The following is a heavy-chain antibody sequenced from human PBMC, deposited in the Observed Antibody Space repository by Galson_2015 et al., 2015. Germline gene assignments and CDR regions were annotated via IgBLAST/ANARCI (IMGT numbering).Heavy chain of an antibody. D-gene: IGHD2-15*01. V-gene: IGHV4-61*01. Sequence: SETLSLTCTVSGGSVSSGTYYWSWIRQPPGKGLEWIGYIYYSGSTNYNPSLKSRVTISVDTSKNQFSLKLSSVTAADTAVYYCVRGEKLLGYCSGGTCYQHYFDYWGQGTLVTVSS. CDR3: VRGEKLLGYCSGGTCYQHYFDY. CDR2: IYYSGST. J-gene: IGHJ4*02. CDR1: GGSVSSGTYY.